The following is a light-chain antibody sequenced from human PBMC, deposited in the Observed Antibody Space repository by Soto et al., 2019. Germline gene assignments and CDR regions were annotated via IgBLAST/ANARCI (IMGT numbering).Light chain of an antibody. CDR1: SSDVGAYNY. CDR3: SSYTTSRNVV. J-gene: IGLJ2*01. Sequence: QSALTQPASVSGSPGQSITISCTGTSSDVGAYNYVSWYQQHPGKVPKVMIFDVSSRPSGVSNRFSGSKSGNTASLTISGLQTEAEADYYCSSYTTSRNVVFGGGTQLTVL. V-gene: IGLV2-14*03. CDR2: DVS.